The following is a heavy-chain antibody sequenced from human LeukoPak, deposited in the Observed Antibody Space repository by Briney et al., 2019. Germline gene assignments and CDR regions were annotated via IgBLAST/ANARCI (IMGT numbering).Heavy chain of an antibody. CDR2: IRANGRTI. D-gene: IGHD3-10*01. CDR3: ASLTVRGVRFDY. J-gene: IGHJ4*02. CDR1: GFTFSDYY. V-gene: IGHV3-11*04. Sequence: GGSLRLSCAASGFTFSDYYMSWIRQAPGKALEWVSYIRANGRTIYYADSVKGRFTISRDNAKNSLYLQMNSLRAEDTAVYYCASLTVRGVRFDYWGQGTLVTVSS.